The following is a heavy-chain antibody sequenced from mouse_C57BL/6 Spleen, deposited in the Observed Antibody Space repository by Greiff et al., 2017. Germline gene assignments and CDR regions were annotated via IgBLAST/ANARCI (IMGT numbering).Heavy chain of an antibody. CDR1: GFTFSSYA. CDR2: ISDGGSYT. Sequence: EVQLVESGGGLVKPGGSLKLSCAASGFTFSSYAMSWVRQTPEKRLEWVATISDGGSYTYYPDNVKGRFTISRDNAKNNLYLQMSHLKSEDTAMYYCAREITTVVATNYFDYWGQGTTLTVSS. V-gene: IGHV5-4*01. J-gene: IGHJ2*01. D-gene: IGHD1-1*01. CDR3: AREITTVVATNYFDY.